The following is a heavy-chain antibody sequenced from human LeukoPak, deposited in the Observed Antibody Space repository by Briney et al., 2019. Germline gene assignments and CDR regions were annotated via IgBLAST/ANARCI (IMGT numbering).Heavy chain of an antibody. V-gene: IGHV3-21*01. CDR1: GFTFSSYS. CDR3: AMDKPPTFIAVAGTFDY. J-gene: IGHJ4*02. Sequence: GGSLRLSCAASGFTFSSYSMNWVRQAPGKGLEWVSSISSSSYIYYADSVKGRFTISRDNSKNTLYLQMNSLRAEDTAVYYCAMDKPPTFIAVAGTFDYWGQGTLVTVSS. D-gene: IGHD6-19*01. CDR2: ISSSSYI.